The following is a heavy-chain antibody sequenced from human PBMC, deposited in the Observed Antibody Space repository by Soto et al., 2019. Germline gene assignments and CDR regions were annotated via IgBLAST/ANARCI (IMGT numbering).Heavy chain of an antibody. V-gene: IGHV3-33*01. D-gene: IGHD3-3*01. Sequence: QVQLVESGGGVVQPGRSLRLSCAASGFTFSSYGMHWVRQAPGKGLEWVAVIWYDGSNKYYADSVKGRFTISRDNSKNTLYLQMNSLRAEDTAVYYCARDLEPSLEWFEGIDYWGQGTLVTVSS. CDR2: IWYDGSNK. CDR3: ARDLEPSLEWFEGIDY. J-gene: IGHJ4*02. CDR1: GFTFSSYG.